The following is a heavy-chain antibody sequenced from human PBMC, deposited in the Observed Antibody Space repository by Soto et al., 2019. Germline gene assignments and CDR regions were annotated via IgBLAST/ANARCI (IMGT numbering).Heavy chain of an antibody. J-gene: IGHJ4*02. D-gene: IGHD5-12*01. Sequence: QVQLVQSGAEVKKPGGSVKVSCEASGYTFSSYHISWVRQASGQGLEWMGWVNPNSNETDYAQKFQGRVTMTGNTSIRTAYMELSSLRSDDTAVYYCVRSGRRSGIDYWGQGTLVTVSS. V-gene: IGHV1-8*01. CDR1: GYTFSSYH. CDR2: VNPNSNET. CDR3: VRSGRRSGIDY.